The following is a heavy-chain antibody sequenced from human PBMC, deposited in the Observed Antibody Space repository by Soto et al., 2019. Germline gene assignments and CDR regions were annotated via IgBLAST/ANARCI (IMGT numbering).Heavy chain of an antibody. Sequence: QVQLVQSGAEVKKPGSSVKVSCKASGGTFSTYTLYWVRQAPGQGLEWMGGISPGIDIRDYAQTFQGRVTITADESTSTVYMQLSTLISEDTALYYCAGGMCFGGSCYLDVWGQGTLVTVSS. V-gene: IGHV1-69*12. CDR3: AGGMCFGGSCYLDV. CDR1: GGTFSTYT. CDR2: ISPGIDIR. J-gene: IGHJ4*02. D-gene: IGHD2-15*01.